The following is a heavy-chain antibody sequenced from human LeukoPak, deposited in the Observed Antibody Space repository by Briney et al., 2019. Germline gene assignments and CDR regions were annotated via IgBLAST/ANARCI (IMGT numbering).Heavy chain of an antibody. Sequence: GGSLRLSCATSGFSFRAYSVNWVRQSPGKGLEWISYIGGGGGGSDVIYYADSVRGRFTISRDNAKNSVYLQMNRLRVDDTALYYCVRGGQGPDDYCEYWGQGTLVTVSS. CDR3: VRGGQGPDDYCEY. J-gene: IGHJ4*02. V-gene: IGHV3-48*04. CDR2: IGGGGGGSDVI. CDR1: GFSFRAYS. D-gene: IGHD1-14*01.